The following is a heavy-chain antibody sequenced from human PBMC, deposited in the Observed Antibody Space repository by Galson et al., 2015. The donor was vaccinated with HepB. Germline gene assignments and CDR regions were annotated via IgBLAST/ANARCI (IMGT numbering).Heavy chain of an antibody. D-gene: IGHD3-10*01. J-gene: IGHJ5*01. CDR3: ARVRGSSWFVS. CDR1: GDSVSSNLAA. V-gene: IGHV6-1*01. CDR2: TYYRSKWYN. Sequence: CAISGDSVSSNLAAWNWVRLSPSRGLEWLGRTYYRSKWYNDYGESVKSRITINPDTSVNQVSLQLSSVTPEDTAVYYCARVRGSSWFVSWGQGTLVTVSS.